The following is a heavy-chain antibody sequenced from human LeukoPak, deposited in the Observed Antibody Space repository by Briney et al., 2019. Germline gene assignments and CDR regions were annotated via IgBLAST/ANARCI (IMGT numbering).Heavy chain of an antibody. Sequence: GSLRLSCAASGFALSGYGMNWVRQAPGKGLEWVSYISGASSSIYYADSVRGRFTISRDSAKNSLYLQMNSLRDDDTAVYYCARGLSTCDYWGQGTLVTVSS. D-gene: IGHD3-10*01. CDR1: GFALSGYG. V-gene: IGHV3-48*02. CDR3: ARGLSTCDY. CDR2: ISGASSSI. J-gene: IGHJ4*02.